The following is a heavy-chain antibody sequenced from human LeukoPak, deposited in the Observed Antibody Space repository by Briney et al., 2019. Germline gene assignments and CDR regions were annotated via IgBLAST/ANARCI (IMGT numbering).Heavy chain of an antibody. CDR3: ARKGWYSDL. J-gene: IGHJ2*01. Sequence: PGGSLRLSCAASGFTFNSYWMTWVRQAPGKGLEWVASINKDGSQKYYVESLNGGFTISRDNAKNSHYLQMNSLRAEDTAVYYCARKGWYSDLWGRGTLVSVSS. CDR1: GFTFNSYW. CDR2: INKDGSQK. V-gene: IGHV3-7*01.